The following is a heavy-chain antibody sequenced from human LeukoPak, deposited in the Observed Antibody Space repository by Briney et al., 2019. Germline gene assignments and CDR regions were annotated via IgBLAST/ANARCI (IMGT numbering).Heavy chain of an antibody. CDR3: ARDFNPYYDFWSGYPNIDY. D-gene: IGHD3-3*01. CDR2: ISYDGSNK. Sequence: GRSLRLSCAASGFTFSSYAMHWVRQAPGKGLEWVAVISYDGSNKYYADSVKGRFTISRDNSKNTLYLQMNSLRAEDTAVYYCARDFNPYYDFWSGYPNIDYWGQGTLVTVSS. CDR1: GFTFSSYA. J-gene: IGHJ4*02. V-gene: IGHV3-30-3*01.